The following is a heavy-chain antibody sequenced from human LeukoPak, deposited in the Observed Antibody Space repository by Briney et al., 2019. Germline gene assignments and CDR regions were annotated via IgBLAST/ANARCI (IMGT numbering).Heavy chain of an antibody. D-gene: IGHD2-2*01. V-gene: IGHV1-46*01. J-gene: IGHJ6*02. CDR2: INPGGDYT. CDR3: ARDEESVPAADMGGYRNYYYGMDV. CDR1: GYSFRSYY. Sequence: GASVKVSCKASGYSFRSYYINWVRQAPGQGLEWMGLINPGGDYTKYAQTFQGRVTMTRDTSTNTVYMHLSSLRSEDTAVYYCARDEESVPAADMGGYRNYYYGMDVWGQGTTVTVSS.